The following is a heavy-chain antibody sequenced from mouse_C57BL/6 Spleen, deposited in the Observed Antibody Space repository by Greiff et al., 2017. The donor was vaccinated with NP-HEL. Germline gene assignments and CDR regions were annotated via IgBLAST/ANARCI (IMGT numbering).Heavy chain of an antibody. V-gene: IGHV8-12*01. Sequence: QVTLKVSGPGILQSSQTLSLTCSFSGFSLSTSGMGVSWIRQPSGKGLEWLAHIYWDDDKRYNPSLKSRLTISKDTSRNQVFLKITSVDTADTATYYCARVIYDGYRYYYAMDYWGQGTSVTVSS. CDR1: GFSLSTSGMG. CDR3: ARVIYDGYRYYYAMDY. CDR2: IYWDDDK. D-gene: IGHD2-3*01. J-gene: IGHJ4*01.